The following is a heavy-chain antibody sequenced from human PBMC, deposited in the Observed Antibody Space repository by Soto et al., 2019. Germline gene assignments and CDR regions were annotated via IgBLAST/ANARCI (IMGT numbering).Heavy chain of an antibody. V-gene: IGHV4-30-4*01. CDR2: IYYSGST. CDR1: GGSISSGDYY. J-gene: IGHJ4*02. D-gene: IGHD2-21*01. Sequence: PSETLSLTCTVSGGSISSGDYYWSWIRQPPGKGLEWIGYIYYSGSTYYNPSLKSRVTISVDTSKNQFSLKLSSVTAADTAVYYCARDPCGSADCYFDYWGQGTLVTVSS. CDR3: ARDPCGSADCYFDY.